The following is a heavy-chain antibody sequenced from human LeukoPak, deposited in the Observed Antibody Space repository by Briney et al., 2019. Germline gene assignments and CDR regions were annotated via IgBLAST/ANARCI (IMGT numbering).Heavy chain of an antibody. J-gene: IGHJ6*02. Sequence: ASVKVSCKASGYTFTSYYMHWVRQAPGQGLEWMGIINPSGGSTSYAQKFQGRVTMTRDTSTSTVYMELSSLRSEDTAAYYCARTYYYDSSGYKMGMDVWGQGTTVTVSS. V-gene: IGHV1-46*01. CDR2: INPSGGST. CDR3: ARTYYYDSSGYKMGMDV. D-gene: IGHD3-22*01. CDR1: GYTFTSYY.